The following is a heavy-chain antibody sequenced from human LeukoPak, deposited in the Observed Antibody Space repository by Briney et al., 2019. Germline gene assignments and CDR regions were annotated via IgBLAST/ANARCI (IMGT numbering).Heavy chain of an antibody. J-gene: IGHJ4*02. D-gene: IGHD3-10*02. CDR1: GVSISSYY. CDR2: LYYSGST. V-gene: IGHV4-59*08. Sequence: PSETLSLTCTVSGVSISSYYWSWIRQPPGRGLEWIGYLYYSGSTNYNPSLKSRVSISVDTSKKRFSLKLSSVTAADTAVYYCARRAVFGENWGQGTLVTVSS. CDR3: ARRAVFGEN.